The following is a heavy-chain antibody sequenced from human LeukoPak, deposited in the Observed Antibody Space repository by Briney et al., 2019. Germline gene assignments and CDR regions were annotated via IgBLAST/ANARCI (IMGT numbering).Heavy chain of an antibody. CDR2: INSDGSST. J-gene: IGHJ6*02. CDR1: GFTFSSSA. CDR3: ARDSWVDYSNYVDYYYGMDV. V-gene: IGHV3-74*01. D-gene: IGHD4-11*01. Sequence: GGSLRLSCAASGFTFSSSAMSWVRQAPGKGLVWVSRINSDGSSTSYADSVKGRFTISRDNAKNTLYLQMNSLRAEDTAVYYCARDSWVDYSNYVDYYYGMDVWGQGTTVTVSS.